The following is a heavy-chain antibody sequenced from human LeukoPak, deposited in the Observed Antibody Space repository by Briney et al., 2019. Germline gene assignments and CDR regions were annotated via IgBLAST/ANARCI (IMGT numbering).Heavy chain of an antibody. CDR1: AFIFN. V-gene: IGHV3-48*04. J-gene: IGHJ5*02. D-gene: IGHD2-8*02. CDR2: IRSSSTTI. CDR3: ARVLTGSWDWFDP. Sequence: GGSLRLSCAASAFIFNRAPGKGLEWLSYIRSSSTTIYNADSVKGRFTISRDNAKNTLYLQMNSLRAEDTAVYYCARVLTGSWDWFDPWGQGTLVTVSS.